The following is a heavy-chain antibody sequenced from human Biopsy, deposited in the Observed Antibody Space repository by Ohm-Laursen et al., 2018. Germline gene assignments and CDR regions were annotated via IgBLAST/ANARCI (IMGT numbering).Heavy chain of an antibody. J-gene: IGHJ4*02. CDR1: GYTLNELS. Sequence: SVKVSCKVSGYTLNELSMHWVRQVPGKGLEWMGGFAPENGKTVYAQNFQARVSLTEGTSTDTAYMELRSLRSEDTAVYYCAADINVWNVNYWGQGTQVTVSS. V-gene: IGHV1-24*01. D-gene: IGHD1-1*01. CDR2: FAPENGKT. CDR3: AADINVWNVNY.